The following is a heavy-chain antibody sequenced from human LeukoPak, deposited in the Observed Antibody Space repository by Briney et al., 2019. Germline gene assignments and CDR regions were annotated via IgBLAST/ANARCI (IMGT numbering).Heavy chain of an antibody. J-gene: IGHJ5*02. V-gene: IGHV4-61*02. CDR3: ARGLGSGWFDP. D-gene: IGHD2-15*01. CDR1: GGSISSGSYH. CDR2: IYTSGST. Sequence: SETLSLTCTVSGGSISSGSYHCSWIRQPAGKGLEWIGRIYTSGSTNYNPSLKSRVTISVDTSNNQFSLKLSSVTAADTAVYYCARGLGSGWFDPWVQGTLVTVSS.